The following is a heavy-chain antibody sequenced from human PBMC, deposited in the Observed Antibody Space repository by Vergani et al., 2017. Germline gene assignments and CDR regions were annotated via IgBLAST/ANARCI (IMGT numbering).Heavy chain of an antibody. CDR1: GITFRNSA. CDR2: ISGPGLST. Sequence: EVHLLESGGGLVQSGGSLRLSCAASGITFRNSAVSWVRQAPGRGLAWVSSISGPGLSTYYADSVKGRFSISRDNSKNPVFLQMHSLRAEDTAMYYCARDGSGGSPFAMDVWGQGTTVTVSS. J-gene: IGHJ6*02. V-gene: IGHV3-23*01. CDR3: ARDGSGGSPFAMDV. D-gene: IGHD2-15*01.